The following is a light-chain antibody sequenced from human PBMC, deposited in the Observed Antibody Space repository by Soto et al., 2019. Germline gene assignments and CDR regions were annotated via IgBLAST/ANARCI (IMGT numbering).Light chain of an antibody. CDR1: SSDVGAYKY. V-gene: IGLV2-8*01. CDR3: TSYVGSAIGV. Sequence: QSVLTQPPSASGSPGQSVTISCTGTSSDVGAYKYVSWYQQYPGKAPKLMIYEVSKRPSGVPDRFSGSKSGNTASLTVSGLQAEDEADYYCTSYVGSAIGVFGGGTKVTVL. CDR2: EVS. J-gene: IGLJ3*02.